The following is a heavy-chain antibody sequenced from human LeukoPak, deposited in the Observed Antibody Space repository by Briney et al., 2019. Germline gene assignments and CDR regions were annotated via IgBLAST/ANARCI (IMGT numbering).Heavy chain of an antibody. J-gene: IGHJ3*02. CDR3: ARGGNIGYDYNAFDI. Sequence: GGSLRLSCAASGFTFDDYGMSWVRQAPGKGLEWVSGLNWNGDNTGYADSVKGRFTISRDNAENSLYLQMNSLRDEDTAVYYCARGGNIGYDYNAFDIWGQGTMVTVSS. CDR1: GFTFDDYG. D-gene: IGHD3-22*01. CDR2: LNWNGDNT. V-gene: IGHV3-20*04.